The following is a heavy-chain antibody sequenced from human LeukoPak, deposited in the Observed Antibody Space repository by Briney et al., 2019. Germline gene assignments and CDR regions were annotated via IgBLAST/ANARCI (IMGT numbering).Heavy chain of an antibody. CDR1: GYSFTNYW. CDR3: ARSVGGLGSWEPKCFDP. J-gene: IGHJ5*02. V-gene: IGHV5-10-1*01. Sequence: VEPLKISCKGSGYSFTNYWISWVRQMPGKRLEFMGRIVPSDSYTNYSPSFQGRVTISADKSISTAYLQWNSLKASDTAMYYCARSVGGLGSWEPKCFDPWGQGTLVTVSS. CDR2: IVPSDSYT. D-gene: IGHD3-10*01.